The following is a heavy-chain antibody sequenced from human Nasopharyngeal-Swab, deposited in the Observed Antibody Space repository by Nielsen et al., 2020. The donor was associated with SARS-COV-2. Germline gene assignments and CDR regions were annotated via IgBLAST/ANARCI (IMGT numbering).Heavy chain of an antibody. CDR3: AREPRYSYGLFDP. J-gene: IGHJ5*02. V-gene: IGHV1-2*06. CDR1: GYTFTGYY. CDR2: INPNSGGT. Sequence: ASVKVSCKASGYTFTGYYMHWVRQAPGQGLEWMGRINPNSGGTNYAQKFQGRVTMTRDTSISTANMEQSRLRSDDTAVYYCAREPRYSYGLFDPWGQGTLVTVSS. D-gene: IGHD5-18*01.